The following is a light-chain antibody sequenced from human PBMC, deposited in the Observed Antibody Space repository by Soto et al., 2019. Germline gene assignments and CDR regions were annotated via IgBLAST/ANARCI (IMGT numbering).Light chain of an antibody. J-gene: IGKJ4*01. Sequence: DIQMTQSPSTLSASVGDRVTISCRASQSISSWLAWYQQKPGKAPTLLIYKASTLESGVLSRFSGSGSGTEFTLTISGLQPDDFATYYCQHYSSYPLTFGGGTKVQIK. CDR2: KAS. CDR1: QSISSW. CDR3: QHYSSYPLT. V-gene: IGKV1-5*03.